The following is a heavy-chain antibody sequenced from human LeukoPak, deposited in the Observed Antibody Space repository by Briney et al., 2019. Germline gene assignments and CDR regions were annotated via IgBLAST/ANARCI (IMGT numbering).Heavy chain of an antibody. V-gene: IGHV1-8*01. CDR3: ASGQQLVRWAFDI. CDR2: MNPNSGNT. Sequence: GASVKVSCKASGYTFTSYDINWVRQATGQGLEWMGWMNPNSGNTGYAQKFQGRVTMTRDTSISTAYMELSRLRSDDTAVYYCASGQQLVRWAFDIWGQGTMVTVSS. D-gene: IGHD6-13*01. CDR1: GYTFTSYD. J-gene: IGHJ3*02.